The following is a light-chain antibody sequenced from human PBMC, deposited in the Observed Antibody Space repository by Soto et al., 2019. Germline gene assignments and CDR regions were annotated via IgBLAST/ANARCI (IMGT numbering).Light chain of an antibody. CDR1: QSVSIK. V-gene: IGKV3-20*01. J-gene: IGKJ1*01. CDR3: QQYGSSRT. Sequence: IVMTPSPATLSLSPGERATLSCRATQSVSIKLAWYQQKPGQAPRLLIYGASSRATGIPDRFSGGGSGTDFTLTISRLEPEDFAVYYCQQYGSSRTFGQGTKVDIK. CDR2: GAS.